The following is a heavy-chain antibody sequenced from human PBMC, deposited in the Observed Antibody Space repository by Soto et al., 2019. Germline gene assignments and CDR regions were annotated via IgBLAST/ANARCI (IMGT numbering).Heavy chain of an antibody. CDR1: GGTFSSYA. CDR3: ATGRRVTIFGVVGALGGDYYYGMDV. D-gene: IGHD3-3*01. Sequence: ASVKVSCKASGGTFSSYAISWMRQAPGQGLEWMGGIIPIFGTANYAQKFQGRVTITADESTSTAYMELSSLRSEDTAVYYCATGRRVTIFGVVGALGGDYYYGMDVWGQGTTVNVSS. CDR2: IIPIFGTA. V-gene: IGHV1-69*13. J-gene: IGHJ6*02.